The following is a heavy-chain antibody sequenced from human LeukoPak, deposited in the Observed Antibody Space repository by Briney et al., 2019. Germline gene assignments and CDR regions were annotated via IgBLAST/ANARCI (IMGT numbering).Heavy chain of an antibody. J-gene: IGHJ4*02. CDR3: ARVGYRYGPYYFDY. CDR1: GFTFSSYS. D-gene: IGHD5-18*01. Sequence: GGSLRLSCAASGFTFSSYSMNWVRQAPGKGLEWVSSISSSSSYIYYADSVKRRFTISRDNAKNSLYLQMNSLRAEATAVYYCARVGYRYGPYYFDYWGQGTLVTVSS. V-gene: IGHV3-21*01. CDR2: ISSSSSYI.